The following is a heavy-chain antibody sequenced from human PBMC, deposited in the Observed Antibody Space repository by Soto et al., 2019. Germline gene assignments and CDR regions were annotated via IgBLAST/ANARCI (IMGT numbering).Heavy chain of an antibody. J-gene: IGHJ5*02. CDR2: IYPGDSDT. Sequence: PGESLKISCKASGYTFNTYWIAWVRQMPGKGLEWMGLIYPGDSDTRYSPSFQGQVTISADKSTSTAYLEWSSLKASDTAMYYCPRHGFNQQLVLDKFRFDPWGQGTQVTVSS. V-gene: IGHV5-51*01. CDR3: PRHGFNQQLVLDKFRFDP. CDR1: GYTFNTYW. D-gene: IGHD3-3*01.